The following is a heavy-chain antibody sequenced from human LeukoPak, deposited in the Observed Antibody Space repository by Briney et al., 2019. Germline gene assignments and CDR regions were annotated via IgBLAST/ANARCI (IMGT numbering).Heavy chain of an antibody. CDR3: AREALAGSGIYYFDY. CDR1: GFTFSSYS. D-gene: IGHD6-19*01. CDR2: ISSSGSTT. V-gene: IGHV3-48*04. Sequence: GGSLRLSCAGSGFTFSSYSMTWVRQAPGKGLEWVSYISSSGSTTYYADSVKGRFTISRDHATKSLYLQMNSLRAEDTAVYYCAREALAGSGIYYFDYWGQGTLVTVSS. J-gene: IGHJ4*02.